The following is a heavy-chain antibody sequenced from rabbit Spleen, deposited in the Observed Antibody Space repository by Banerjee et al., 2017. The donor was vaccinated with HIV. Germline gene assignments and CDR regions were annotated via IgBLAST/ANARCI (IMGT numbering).Heavy chain of an antibody. Sequence: QEQLEESGGDLVKPGASLTLTCTASRFSFSSSYYMCWVRQAPGKGLEWVACIAGSSSGFIYSATWAKGRFTCSKTSSTTVTLQMTSLTVADTATYLCAREDRGAGWAANLWGQGTLVTVS. V-gene: IGHV1S45*01. J-gene: IGHJ4*01. D-gene: IGHD4-1*01. CDR1: RFSFSSSYY. CDR3: AREDRGAGWAANL. CDR2: IAGSSSGFI.